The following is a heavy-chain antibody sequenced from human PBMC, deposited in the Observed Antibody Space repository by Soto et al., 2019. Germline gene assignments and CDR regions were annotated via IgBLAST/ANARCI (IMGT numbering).Heavy chain of an antibody. CDR2: IYWDDDK. J-gene: IGHJ4*01. V-gene: IGHV2-5*02. Sequence: SGPTLVNPTQTLTLTCTFSGFSLSTTGVGVGWIRQPPGKALDWLALIYWDDDKRYSPSLKSRLTITKDTSKNQVVLTMTNMDPIDTATYYCARTPCSTSWYYFDFWGQGILVTVSS. CDR3: ARTPCSTSWYYFDF. CDR1: GFSLSTTGVG. D-gene: IGHD6-13*01.